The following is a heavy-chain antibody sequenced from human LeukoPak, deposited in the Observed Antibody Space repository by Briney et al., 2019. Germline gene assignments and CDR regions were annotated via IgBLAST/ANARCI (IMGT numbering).Heavy chain of an antibody. Sequence: GGSLRLSCVASEFIFRGCAMIWLRQAPGKGLDWVSLISYDGNNAYYADSVRGRFTISRDNSKDTLYLEMNSLRAEDTAIYYCARDIQLSTWGLGTMVTVSS. CDR2: ISYDGNNA. D-gene: IGHD5-24*01. J-gene: IGHJ3*01. V-gene: IGHV3-23*01. CDR3: ARDIQLST. CDR1: EFIFRGCA.